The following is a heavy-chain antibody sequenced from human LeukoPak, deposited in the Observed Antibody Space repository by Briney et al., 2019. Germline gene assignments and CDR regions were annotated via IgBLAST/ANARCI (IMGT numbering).Heavy chain of an antibody. CDR3: ARNAYYSADY. V-gene: IGHV4-4*02. J-gene: IGHJ4*02. Sequence: PSQTLSLTCAVSGGSISSSNLWSWVRQPPGKGLEWIGEIHYTGSTDYNPSLKSRVTISVDKSKNQFSVVLTPVTAADTAVYYCARNAYYSADYWGQGTLVTVSS. CDR1: GGSISSSNL. D-gene: IGHD2/OR15-2a*01. CDR2: IHYTGST.